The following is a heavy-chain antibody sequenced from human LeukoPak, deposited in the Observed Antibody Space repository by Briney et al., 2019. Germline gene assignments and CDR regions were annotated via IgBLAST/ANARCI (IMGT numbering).Heavy chain of an antibody. V-gene: IGHV4-34*01. D-gene: IGHD6-13*01. CDR3: ARDAAAAGKGIDY. CDR2: INHSGST. Sequence: PSETLSLTCAVYGGSFSGYYWSWIRQPPGKGLEWIGEINHSGSTNYNPSLKSRVTISVDTSKNQFSLKLSSVTAADTAVYYCARDAAAAGKGIDYWGQGTLVTVSS. J-gene: IGHJ4*02. CDR1: GGSFSGYY.